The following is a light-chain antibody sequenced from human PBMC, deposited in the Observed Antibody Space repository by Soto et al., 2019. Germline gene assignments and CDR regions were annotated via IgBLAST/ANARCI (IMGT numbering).Light chain of an antibody. CDR2: DVS. V-gene: IGKV1-5*01. J-gene: IGKJ1*01. CDR1: QTVSSW. Sequence: DIQMTQSPSTLSASLGDRVTITCRASQTVSSWLAWYQQKPGKAPNLLIYDVSSLESGVPSRFSGSGSGTEFTLTISSLQSDDFATYYCQQYHSYRTFGQGTKVDIK. CDR3: QQYHSYRT.